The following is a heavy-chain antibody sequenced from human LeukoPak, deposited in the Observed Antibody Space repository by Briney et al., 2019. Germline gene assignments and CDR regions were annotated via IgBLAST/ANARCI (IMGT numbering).Heavy chain of an antibody. CDR2: IHYSGST. Sequence: PSETLSLTCTVSGGSTSSGDYYWSWIRQHPGKGLEWIGNIHYSGSTYYNPSLKSRVTISVDTSQNQFSLKLTSVTAADTAVYYCARGPLAVAGTVDYWGQGTLVTVSS. CDR1: GGSTSSGDYY. J-gene: IGHJ4*02. D-gene: IGHD6-19*01. CDR3: ARGPLAVAGTVDY. V-gene: IGHV4-31*03.